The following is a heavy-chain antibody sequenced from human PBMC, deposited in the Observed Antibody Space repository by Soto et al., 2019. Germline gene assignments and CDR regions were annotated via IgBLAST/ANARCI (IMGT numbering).Heavy chain of an antibody. CDR3: ARDPGRYYYMDV. Sequence: QVQLQESGPGLVKPSQTLSLTCTVSGGSISSGGYYWSWIRQHPGKGLEWIGYIYYSGSTYYNPSLKSRVTISVDTSKNQFSRKLSSVTAADTAVYHCARDPGRYYYMDVWGKGTTVTVSS. J-gene: IGHJ6*03. CDR1: GGSISSGGYY. V-gene: IGHV4-31*03. CDR2: IYYSGST.